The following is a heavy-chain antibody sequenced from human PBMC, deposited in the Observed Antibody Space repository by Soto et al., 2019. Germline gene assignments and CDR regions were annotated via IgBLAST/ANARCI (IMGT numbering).Heavy chain of an antibody. CDR1: GFSLSTSGVG. Sequence: QITLKESGPTLVKPTQTLTLTCTFSGFSLSTSGVGVGWIRQPPGKALEWLALIYWDDDKRYSPSLRSRLTISKDTSKNRVVLTMTNTDPVDTATYYCIQSRCGGDCLQSYASHYYYGMDVWGQGTTVTVSS. V-gene: IGHV2-5*02. CDR3: IQSRCGGDCLQSYASHYYYGMDV. D-gene: IGHD2-21*02. CDR2: IYWDDDK. J-gene: IGHJ6*02.